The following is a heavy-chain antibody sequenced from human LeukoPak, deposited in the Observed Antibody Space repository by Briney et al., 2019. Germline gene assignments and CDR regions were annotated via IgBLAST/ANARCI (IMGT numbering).Heavy chain of an antibody. CDR3: ARAPGILTSYTSHYYYGMDV. J-gene: IGHJ6*02. CDR1: GGSISSGGYY. D-gene: IGHD3-9*01. V-gene: IGHV4-31*03. CDR2: IYYSGST. Sequence: SETLSLTCTVSGGSISSGGYYWSWIRQHPGKGLEWIGYIYYSGSTYYNPSLKSRVTISVDTSKNQFSLKLSSVTAADTAVYYCARAPGILTSYTSHYYYGMDVWGQGTTVTVSS.